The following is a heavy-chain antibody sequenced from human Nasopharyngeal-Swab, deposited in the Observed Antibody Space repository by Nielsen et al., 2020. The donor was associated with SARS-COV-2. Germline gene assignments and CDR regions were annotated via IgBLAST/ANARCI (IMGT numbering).Heavy chain of an antibody. Sequence: GESLKISCAASGFTFSSYDMHWVRQATGKGLEWVSAIGTAGDTYYPGSVKGRFTTSRENAKNSLYLQMNSLRAGDTAVYYCARWGGYVFSGYYYYGMDVWGQGTTVTVSS. CDR3: ARWGGYVFSGYYYYGMDV. J-gene: IGHJ6*02. CDR2: IGTAGDT. V-gene: IGHV3-13*01. CDR1: GFTFSSYD. D-gene: IGHD3-3*01.